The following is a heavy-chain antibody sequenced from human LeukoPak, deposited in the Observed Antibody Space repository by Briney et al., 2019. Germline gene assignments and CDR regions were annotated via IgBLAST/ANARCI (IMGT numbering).Heavy chain of an antibody. V-gene: IGHV3-23*01. D-gene: IGHD4-11*01. CDR1: GFTFSSYS. Sequence: GGSLRLSCAASGFTFSSYSMNWVRQAPGKGLEWVSAISGSGGSTYYADSVKGRFTISRDNSKDTLYLQMNSLRAEDTAVYYCAKDRRGTVTYFDYWGQGTLVTVSS. CDR2: ISGSGGST. J-gene: IGHJ4*02. CDR3: AKDRRGTVTYFDY.